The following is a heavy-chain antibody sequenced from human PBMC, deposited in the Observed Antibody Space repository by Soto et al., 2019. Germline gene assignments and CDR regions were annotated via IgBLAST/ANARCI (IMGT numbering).Heavy chain of an antibody. V-gene: IGHV4-31*03. Sequence: SVTLSLTCTVSGGSISSGGYYLSWIRQHPGKGLEWIGYIYYSGSTYYNPSLKSRVTISVDTSKNQFSLKLSSVTAADTAVYYCARDVEYSSSSGQSWFDPWGQGTLVTVSS. CDR1: GGSISSGGYY. D-gene: IGHD6-6*01. CDR2: IYYSGST. CDR3: ARDVEYSSSSGQSWFDP. J-gene: IGHJ5*02.